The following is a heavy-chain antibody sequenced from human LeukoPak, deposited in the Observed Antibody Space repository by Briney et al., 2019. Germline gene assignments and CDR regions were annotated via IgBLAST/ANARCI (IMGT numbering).Heavy chain of an antibody. CDR2: INPSGGST. D-gene: IGHD4-17*01. J-gene: IGHJ3*02. Sequence: ASAKVSCKASGYTFTSYYMHWVRQTPGQGLEWMGIINPSGGSTSYAQKFQGRVTMTRDMSTSTVYMELSSLRSEDTAVYYCARDRRTTVTTDDAFDIWGQGTMVTVSS. CDR3: ARDRRTTVTTDDAFDI. CDR1: GYTFTSYY. V-gene: IGHV1-46*01.